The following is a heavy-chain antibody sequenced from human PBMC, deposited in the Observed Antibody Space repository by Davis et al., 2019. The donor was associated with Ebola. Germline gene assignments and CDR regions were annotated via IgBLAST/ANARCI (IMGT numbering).Heavy chain of an antibody. CDR1: GGSFSGYY. D-gene: IGHD3-10*01. Sequence: MPSETLSLTCAVYGGSFSGYYWSWIRQPPGKGLEWIGEINHSGSTNYNPSLKSRVTISVDTSKNQFSLKLSSVTAADTAVYYCARGRGYYYYGMDVWGQGTTVTVSS. J-gene: IGHJ6*02. CDR2: INHSGST. CDR3: ARGRGYYYYGMDV. V-gene: IGHV4-34*01.